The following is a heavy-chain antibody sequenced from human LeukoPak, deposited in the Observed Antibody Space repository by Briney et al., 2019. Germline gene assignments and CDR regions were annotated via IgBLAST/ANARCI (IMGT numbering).Heavy chain of an antibody. CDR2: ISWNSGSI. V-gene: IGHV3-9*03. Sequence: GGSLRLSCAASGFTFDNYGMHWVRQAPGKGLEWVSGISWNSGSIGYADSVKGRFTISRDNAKNSLYLQMNSLRAEDMALYYCAKEGGGISGFDYWGQGTLVTVS. CDR3: AKEGGGISGFDY. CDR1: GFTFDNYG. D-gene: IGHD3-10*01. J-gene: IGHJ4*02.